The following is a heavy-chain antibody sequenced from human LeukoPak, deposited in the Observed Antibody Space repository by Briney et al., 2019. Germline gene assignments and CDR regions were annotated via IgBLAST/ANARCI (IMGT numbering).Heavy chain of an antibody. Sequence: GGSLRLSCEASGFSFSDHWMGWVRQAPGKGLECVANIRHDGSGKEYVDSVKGRFTISRDNAKNSVYLEMSSLRAEDTAVYYCAKWRWRQSEYEDWGQGTLVTVSS. CDR3: AKWRWRQSEYED. CDR2: IRHDGSGK. CDR1: GFSFSDHW. V-gene: IGHV3-7*01. D-gene: IGHD5-24*01. J-gene: IGHJ4*02.